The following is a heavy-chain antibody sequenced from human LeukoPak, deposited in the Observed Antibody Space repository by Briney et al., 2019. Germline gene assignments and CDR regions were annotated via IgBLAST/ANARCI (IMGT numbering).Heavy chain of an antibody. D-gene: IGHD1-26*01. CDR3: ARSGSYTRARKTGHNYYYYMDV. CDR2: IIPIFGTA. J-gene: IGHJ6*03. V-gene: IGHV1-69*05. CDR1: GGTFSSYA. Sequence: SVKVSCKASGGTFSSYAISWVRQAPGQGLEWMGGIIPIFGTANYAQKFQGRVTITTDESTSTAYMEPSSLRSEDTAVYYCARSGSYTRARKTGHNYYYYMDVWGKGTTVTVSS.